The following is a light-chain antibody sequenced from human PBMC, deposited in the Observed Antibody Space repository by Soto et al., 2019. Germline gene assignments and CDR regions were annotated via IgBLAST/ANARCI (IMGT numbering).Light chain of an antibody. J-gene: IGLJ1*01. CDR2: TNN. CDR1: GSNIGSNT. Sequence: QSVLTQPPSASGTPGQRVTISCSGSGSNIGSNTVNWYRQLPGTAPKLLIYTNNQRPSGVPDRFSGSKSGTSASLAISGLQSEDEGDYYCAAWEDSLHASCVFGTGTKLTVL. V-gene: IGLV1-44*01. CDR3: AAWEDSLHASCV.